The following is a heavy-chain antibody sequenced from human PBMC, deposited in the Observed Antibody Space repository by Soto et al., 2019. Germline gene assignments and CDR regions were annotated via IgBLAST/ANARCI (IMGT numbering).Heavy chain of an antibody. D-gene: IGHD1-1*01. CDR1: GFTFSSYW. J-gene: IGHJ4*02. V-gene: IGHV3-7*01. CDR3: AIGHWSDVAY. CDR2: IKQDGSEK. Sequence: GSLRLSCAASGFTFSSYWMNWVRQAPGKGQEWVANIKQDGSEKSYVDSVKGRFTISRDNAKNSLYLQMNSLSAEDTAMYYCAIGHWSDVAYWGQGTLVTVSS.